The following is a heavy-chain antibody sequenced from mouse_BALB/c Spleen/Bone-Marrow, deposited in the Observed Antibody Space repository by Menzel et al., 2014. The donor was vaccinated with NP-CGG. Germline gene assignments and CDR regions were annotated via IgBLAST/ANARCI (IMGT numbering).Heavy chain of an antibody. CDR1: GFAFSDYY. J-gene: IGHJ1*01. CDR3: ARDSLYYYGSSCGYFDV. D-gene: IGHD1-1*01. V-gene: IGHV5-4*02. CDR2: ISSGGSYT. Sequence: EVMLVESGGGLMKPGGSLKLSCAASGFAFSDYYMYWVRQTPEKRLEWVATISSGGSYTYYPDSVKGRFTISRDNAKNNLYLQMSSLKSEDTAMYYCARDSLYYYGSSCGYFDVWGAGTTVTVSS.